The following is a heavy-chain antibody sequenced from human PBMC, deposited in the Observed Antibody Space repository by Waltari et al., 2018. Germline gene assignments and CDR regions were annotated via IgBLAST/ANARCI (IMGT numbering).Heavy chain of an antibody. CDR2: IYWKDDK. CDR3: AHRPGSDFWSGYNYYGMDV. V-gene: IGHV2-5*01. D-gene: IGHD3-3*01. Sequence: QITLKESGPTLVKPTQTLTLTCTFSGFSLSTSGVGVGWIRQPPGKALEWLALIYWKDDKHYSPWLKSRLTSTTDTSKNQVVLTMTNMDPVDTATYYCAHRPGSDFWSGYNYYGMDVWGQGTTVTVSS. CDR1: GFSLSTSGVG. J-gene: IGHJ6*02.